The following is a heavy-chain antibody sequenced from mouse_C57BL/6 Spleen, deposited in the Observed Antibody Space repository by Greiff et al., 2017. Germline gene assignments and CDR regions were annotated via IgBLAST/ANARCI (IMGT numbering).Heavy chain of an antibody. CDR1: GYTFTSYG. CDR3: ARSYGSSYDFDY. J-gene: IGHJ2*01. V-gene: IGHV1-81*01. Sequence: VQLQESGAELARPGASVKLSCKASGYTFTSYGISWVKQRTGQGLEWIGEIYPRSGNTYYNEKFKGKATLTADTSSSTAYMELRSLTSEDSAVYFCARSYGSSYDFDYWGQGTTLTVSS. CDR2: IYPRSGNT. D-gene: IGHD1-1*01.